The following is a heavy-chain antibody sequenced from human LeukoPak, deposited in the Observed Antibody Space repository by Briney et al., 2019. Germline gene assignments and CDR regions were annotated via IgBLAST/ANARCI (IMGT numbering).Heavy chain of an antibody. Sequence: ASVKVSCKASGGTFSSYAISWVRQAPGQGLEWMGGIIRIFGTANYAQKFQGRVTITTDESTSTAYMELSSLGSEDTAVYYCARSSIFGVVIMCAFDIWGQGTMVTVSS. CDR1: GGTFSSYA. J-gene: IGHJ3*02. V-gene: IGHV1-69*05. CDR3: ARSSIFGVVIMCAFDI. CDR2: IIRIFGTA. D-gene: IGHD3-3*01.